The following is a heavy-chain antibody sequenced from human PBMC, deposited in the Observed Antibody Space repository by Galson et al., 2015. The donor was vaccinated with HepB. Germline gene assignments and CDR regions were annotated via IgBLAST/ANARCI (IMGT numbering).Heavy chain of an antibody. CDR3: AKFHGHHTAYYHFDS. CDR1: GFTFSAYA. D-gene: IGHD3-10*01. J-gene: IGHJ4*02. Sequence: SLRLSCAASGFTFSAYAMGWVRQAPGKGLEWVAAVYGGGNDPYYAGSMKGRFSISRDNSKNTLYLQLNSLRAEDTAVYYCAKFHGHHTAYYHFDSWGQGTLVTVSS. CDR2: VYGGGNDP. V-gene: IGHV3-23*01.